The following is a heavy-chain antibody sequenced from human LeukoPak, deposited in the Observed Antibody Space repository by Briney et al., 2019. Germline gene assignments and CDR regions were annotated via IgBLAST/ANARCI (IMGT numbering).Heavy chain of an antibody. CDR1: GFTFSNAW. CDR2: FKSKTDGGTT. J-gene: IGHJ6*02. CDR3: TTSTQYSSSWYLGYYYYYGMDV. D-gene: IGHD6-13*01. V-gene: IGHV3-15*01. Sequence: GGALRLSCAASGFTFSNAWMSWVRQAPGKGLEWVGRFKSKTDGGTTDYAAPVKGRFTISRDDSKNTLYLQMNSLKTEDTAVYYCTTSTQYSSSWYLGYYYYYGMDVWGQGTTVTVSS.